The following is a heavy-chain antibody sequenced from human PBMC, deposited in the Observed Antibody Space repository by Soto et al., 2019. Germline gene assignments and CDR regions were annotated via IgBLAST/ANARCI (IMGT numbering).Heavy chain of an antibody. J-gene: IGHJ4*02. V-gene: IGHV4-34*01. Sequence: SETLSLTXAVYGGSFSGYYWSWIRQPPGKGLEWIGEINHSGSTNYNPSLKSRVTISVDTSKNQFSLKLSSVTAADTAVYYCARVRIAARPIDYWGQGTLVTVSS. CDR3: ARVRIAARPIDY. D-gene: IGHD6-6*01. CDR2: INHSGST. CDR1: GGSFSGYY.